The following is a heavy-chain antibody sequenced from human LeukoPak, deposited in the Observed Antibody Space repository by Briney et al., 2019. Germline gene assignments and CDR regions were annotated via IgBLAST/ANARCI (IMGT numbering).Heavy chain of an antibody. J-gene: IGHJ4*02. D-gene: IGHD1-26*01. CDR2: IRTRAYGGTT. V-gene: IGHV3-49*04. Sequence: GGSLRLSCTTSGFTFGGYAMSWVRQAPGKGLEWVGFIRTRAYGGTTEYAASVKGRFTISRDESKSLAYLQMNSLKTEDTAVYYCTRDGFGTVATGRYFDNWGQGTLVTVSS. CDR1: GFTFGGYA. CDR3: TRDGFGTVATGRYFDN.